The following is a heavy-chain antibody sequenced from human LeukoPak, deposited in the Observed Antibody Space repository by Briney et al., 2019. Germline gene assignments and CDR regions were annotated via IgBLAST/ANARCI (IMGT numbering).Heavy chain of an antibody. Sequence: SETLSLTCTVSGGSISSSYYYWGWIRQPPGKGLEWIGSIFYSGSTYYNPSLKSRVTISLDTSKNQFSLRLSSLTAADTAVYYCARHSAVTTFIFDYWGQGTLVTVSS. J-gene: IGHJ4*02. D-gene: IGHD4-17*01. CDR2: IFYSGST. V-gene: IGHV4-39*01. CDR3: ARHSAVTTFIFDY. CDR1: GGSISSSYYY.